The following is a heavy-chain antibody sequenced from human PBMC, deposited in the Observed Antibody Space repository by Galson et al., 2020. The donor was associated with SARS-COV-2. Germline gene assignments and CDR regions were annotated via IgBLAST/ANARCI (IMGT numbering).Heavy chain of an antibody. Sequence: SVKVSCKASGGTFSSYAISWVRQAPGQGLEWMGGIIPIFGTANYAQKFQGRVTITADESTSTAYMELSRLRSEDTAVYYCARDKRRDSSSSWDYYYYGMDVWGQGTTVTVSS. CDR2: IIPIFGTA. V-gene: IGHV1-69*13. CDR1: GGTFSSYA. D-gene: IGHD6-13*01. CDR3: ARDKRRDSSSSWDYYYYGMDV. J-gene: IGHJ6*02.